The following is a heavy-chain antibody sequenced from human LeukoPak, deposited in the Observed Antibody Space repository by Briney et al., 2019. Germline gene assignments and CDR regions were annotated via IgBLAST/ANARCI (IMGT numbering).Heavy chain of an antibody. J-gene: IGHJ2*01. CDR1: GFTFSSYS. D-gene: IGHD1-26*01. Sequence: PGGSLRLSCAASGFTFSSYSMNWVRQAPGKGLEWVSSISSSSSYIYYADSVKGRFTISRDNAKNSLYLQMNSLRAEDTALYYCAKGVGATTSFGYWYFDLWGRGTLVTVSS. CDR2: ISSSSSYI. V-gene: IGHV3-21*04. CDR3: AKGVGATTSFGYWYFDL.